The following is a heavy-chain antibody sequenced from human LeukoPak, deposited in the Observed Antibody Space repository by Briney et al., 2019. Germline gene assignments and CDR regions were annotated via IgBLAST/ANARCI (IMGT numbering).Heavy chain of an antibody. D-gene: IGHD6-13*01. CDR1: GGSISSSSYY. Sequence: SETLSLTCTVSGGSISSSSYYWGWIRQPPGKGLEWIGSIYYSGSTYYNPSLKSRVTISVDTSKNQFSLKLSSVTAADTAVYYCARDREFYSSSWNWFDPWGQGTLVTVSS. V-gene: IGHV4-39*07. CDR2: IYYSGST. J-gene: IGHJ5*02. CDR3: ARDREFYSSSWNWFDP.